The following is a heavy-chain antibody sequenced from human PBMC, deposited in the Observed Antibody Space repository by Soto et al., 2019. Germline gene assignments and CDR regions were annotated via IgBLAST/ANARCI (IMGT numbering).Heavy chain of an antibody. CDR1: GYTFTRYG. CDR2: ISAYNGNT. J-gene: IGHJ4*02. Sequence: ASVKVSCKASGYTFTRYGISWVRQAPRQGLEWMGWISAYNGNTNYAQKLQGRVTMTTDTSTSTAYMELRSLRSDDTAVYYCARGEYYGTYYYDSSGYYYFDYWGQGTLVTVSS. V-gene: IGHV1-18*01. D-gene: IGHD3-22*01. CDR3: ARGEYYGTYYYDSSGYYYFDY.